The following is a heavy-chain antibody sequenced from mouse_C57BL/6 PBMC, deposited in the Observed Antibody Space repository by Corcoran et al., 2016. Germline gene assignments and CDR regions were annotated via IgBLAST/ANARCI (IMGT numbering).Heavy chain of an antibody. Sequence: QVQLQQSGPELVKPGASVKISCKASGYTFTDYYINWVKQRPGQGLEWIGWIFPGSGSTYYNEKFKGKTTLTVDKSSSTAYMLLSSLTSEDSAVYFCARWDYGSSYEGGAMYYWGQGTSVTVSS. CDR3: ARWDYGSSYEGGAMYY. D-gene: IGHD1-1*01. J-gene: IGHJ4*01. CDR2: IFPGSGST. V-gene: IGHV1-75*01. CDR1: GYTFTDYY.